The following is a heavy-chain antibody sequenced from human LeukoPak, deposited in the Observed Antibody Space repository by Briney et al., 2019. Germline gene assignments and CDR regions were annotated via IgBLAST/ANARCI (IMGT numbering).Heavy chain of an antibody. CDR3: ATRRGWNYEQDY. CDR2: ISAYNGNT. CDR1: GYTFTSYG. Sequence: ASVKVSCKASGYTFTSYGISWVRQAPGQGLEWMGWISAYNGNTNYAQKFQGRVTMTEDTSTDTAYMELSSLRSEDTAVYYCATRRGWNYEQDYWGQGTLVTVSS. V-gene: IGHV1-18*01. J-gene: IGHJ4*02. D-gene: IGHD1-7*01.